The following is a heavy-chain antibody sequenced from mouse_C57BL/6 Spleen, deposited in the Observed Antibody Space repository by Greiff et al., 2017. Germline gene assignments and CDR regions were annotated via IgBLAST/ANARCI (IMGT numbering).Heavy chain of an antibody. J-gene: IGHJ2*01. D-gene: IGHD3-3*01. CDR3: ARWGGTRDFDY. CDR2: IDPSDSET. Sequence: VQLQQPGAKLVRPGSSVKLSCKASGYTFTSYWMHWVKQRPIQGLEWIGNIDPSDSETHYNQKFKDKDTLTVDKSSSTAYMQLSSLTSEDSAVYYCARWGGTRDFDYWGQGTTLTVSS. CDR1: GYTFTSYW. V-gene: IGHV1-52*01.